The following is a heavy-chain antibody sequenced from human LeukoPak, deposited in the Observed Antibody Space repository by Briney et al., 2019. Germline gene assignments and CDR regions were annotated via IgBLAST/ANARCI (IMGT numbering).Heavy chain of an antibody. CDR2: IIPILGIA. J-gene: IGHJ4*02. D-gene: IGHD4-23*01. CDR3: ARGPDYGGNSDY. CDR1: GGTFSSYA. Sequence: SVKVSCKASGGTFSSYAISWVRQAPGQGLEWMGRIIPILGIANYAQKLQGRVTITADKSTSTAYMELSSLRSEDTAVYYCARGPDYGGNSDYWGQGTLVTVSS. V-gene: IGHV1-69*04.